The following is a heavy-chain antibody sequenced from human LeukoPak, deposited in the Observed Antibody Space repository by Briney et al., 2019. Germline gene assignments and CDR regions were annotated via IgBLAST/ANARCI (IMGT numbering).Heavy chain of an antibody. CDR1: GFTFTSSA. D-gene: IGHD6-19*01. CDR2: IVVGSGNT. V-gene: IGHV1-58*01. J-gene: IGHJ4*02. CDR3: AADISLLSSGWYYFDY. Sequence: SVKVSCKASGFTFTSSAVQWVRQARGQRLEWIGWIVVGSGNTNYAQKFQERVTITRDMSASTAYMELSSLRSEDTAVYYCAADISLLSSGWYYFDYWGQGTLVTVSS.